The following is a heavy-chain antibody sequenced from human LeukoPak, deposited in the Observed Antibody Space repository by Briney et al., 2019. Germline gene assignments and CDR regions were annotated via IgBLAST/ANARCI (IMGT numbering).Heavy chain of an antibody. CDR1: GFTFSSYA. D-gene: IGHD6-19*01. Sequence: GASLGLSCAASGFTFSSYAMSWVRQAPGKGLEWVSAISGSGGSTYYADSVKGRFTISRDNSKNTLYLQMNSLRAEDTAVYYCAKDPRMGWYAGCYFDYWGQGTLVTVSS. CDR3: AKDPRMGWYAGCYFDY. J-gene: IGHJ4*02. V-gene: IGHV3-23*01. CDR2: ISGSGGST.